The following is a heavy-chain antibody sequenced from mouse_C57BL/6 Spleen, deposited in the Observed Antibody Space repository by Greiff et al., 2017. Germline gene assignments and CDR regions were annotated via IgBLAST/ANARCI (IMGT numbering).Heavy chain of an antibody. CDR3: ARWLLRYYFDY. D-gene: IGHD1-1*01. Sequence: QVQLQQPGAELVKPGASVKLSCKASGYTFTSYWMQWVKQRPGQGLEWIGEIDPSDSYTNYNQKFKGKATLTVDTSSSTAYMQLSSLTSEDSAVYYCARWLLRYYFDYGGQGTTLTVSS. CDR2: IDPSDSYT. V-gene: IGHV1-50*01. CDR1: GYTFTSYW. J-gene: IGHJ2*01.